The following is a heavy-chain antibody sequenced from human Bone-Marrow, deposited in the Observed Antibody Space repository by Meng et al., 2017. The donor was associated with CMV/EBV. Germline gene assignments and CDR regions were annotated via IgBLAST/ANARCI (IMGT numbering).Heavy chain of an antibody. J-gene: IGHJ6*02. CDR1: GFTFSSYW. D-gene: IGHD3-3*01. V-gene: IGHV3-74*01. CDR2: INSDGSST. CDR3: ARGGGHYDFWSGYHYYYYYGMDV. Sequence: GGSLRLSCAASGFTFSSYWMHWVRQAPGKGLVWVSRINSDGSSTSYADSVKGRFTISRDNAKNTLYLQMNSLRAEDTAVYYCARGGGHYDFWSGYHYYYYYGMDVWGQGTTVTFSS.